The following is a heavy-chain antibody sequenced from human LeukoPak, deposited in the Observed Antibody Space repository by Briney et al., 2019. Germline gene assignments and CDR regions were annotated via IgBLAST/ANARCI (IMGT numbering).Heavy chain of an antibody. J-gene: IGHJ4*02. D-gene: IGHD3-10*01. V-gene: IGHV3-30*01. CDR3: ARDSTYYYDSGSSGPHYFDK. CDR1: GFTFSNYA. Sequence: GGSLRLSCAASGFTFSNYAMHWVRQAPGKGLEWVSLISSGGTYEYYADSVKVRFTSSRYNSTNTLYLQLNSLRAEVTDVYCCARDSTYYYDSGSSGPHYFDKWGQGTLVTVSS. CDR2: ISSGGTYE.